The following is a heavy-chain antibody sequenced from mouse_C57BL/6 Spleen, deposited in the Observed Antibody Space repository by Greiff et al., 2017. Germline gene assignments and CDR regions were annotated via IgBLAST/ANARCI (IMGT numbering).Heavy chain of an antibody. CDR3: ARVYYGSRGAMDY. CDR2: IYPGSGST. Sequence: QVQLKQSGAELVKPGASVKMSCKASGYTFTSYWITWVKQRPGQGLEWIGDIYPGSGSTNYNEKFKSKATLTVDTSSSTAYMQLSSLTSEDSAVYYCARVYYGSRGAMDYWGQGTSVTVSS. D-gene: IGHD1-1*01. CDR1: GYTFTSYW. V-gene: IGHV1-55*01. J-gene: IGHJ4*01.